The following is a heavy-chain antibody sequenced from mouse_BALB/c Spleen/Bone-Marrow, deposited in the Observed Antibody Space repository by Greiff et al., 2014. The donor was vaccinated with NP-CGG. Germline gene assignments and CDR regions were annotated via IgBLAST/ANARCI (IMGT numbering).Heavy chain of an antibody. V-gene: IGHV1S30*01. CDR3: ARQLYGNYAY. CDR2: INPYNGGT. CDR1: GYSFTGYY. J-gene: IGHJ3*01. Sequence: VQLQQSGPELVKPGPSVKISCKASGYSFTGYYMHWVKQSHGKSLEWIGEINPYNGGTSYNQKFKGKATLTVDTSCSTAFMELHSLTSEDSLVYYCARQLYGNYAYWGQGTLVTVSA. D-gene: IGHD2-10*02.